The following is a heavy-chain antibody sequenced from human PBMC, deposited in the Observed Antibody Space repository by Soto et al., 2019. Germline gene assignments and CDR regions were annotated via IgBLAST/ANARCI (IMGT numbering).Heavy chain of an antibody. CDR3: AKDPSYYDFWSGTGGWFGP. D-gene: IGHD3-3*01. CDR2: ISGSGEST. J-gene: IGHJ5*02. Sequence: GGSLRLSCSASGFAFSSFALSWVRQAPGKGLEWISSISGSGESTYYADSVKGRFTISRDSSMNTLYLQLNSLRPEDTALYYCAKDPSYYDFWSGTGGWFGPWGQGTLVTVSS. CDR1: GFAFSSFA. V-gene: IGHV3-23*01.